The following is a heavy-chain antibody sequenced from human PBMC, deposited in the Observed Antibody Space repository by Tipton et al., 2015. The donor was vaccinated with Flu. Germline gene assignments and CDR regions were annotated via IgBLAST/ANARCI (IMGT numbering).Heavy chain of an antibody. CDR1: GGSISTSY. CDR3: ATSGWRDPRGSFDF. V-gene: IGHV4-59*01. D-gene: IGHD5-24*01. J-gene: IGHJ4*02. CDR2: IYYSGST. Sequence: TLSLTCTVSGGSISTSYWSWIRQPPGKGLEWIGYIYYSGSTNYNPSLKSRVTISLDTSKNQSSLRVNSVTAVDTAVYYCATSGWRDPRGSFDFWGQGTLVTVSS.